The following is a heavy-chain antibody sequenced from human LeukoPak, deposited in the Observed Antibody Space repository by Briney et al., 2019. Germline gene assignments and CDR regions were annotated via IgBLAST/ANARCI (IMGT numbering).Heavy chain of an antibody. J-gene: IGHJ6*02. CDR1: RFTFSDYY. CDR2: ISSSGSTI. D-gene: IGHD4-23*01. Sequence: GGSLRLSRAASRFTFSDYYMSWIRHAPGKGLEWVSYISSSGSTIYYADSVKGRFTIPRDNAKNSLYLQMNSLRAEDTAVYYCARDRATVVTRTMDVWGQGTTVTVSS. CDR3: ARDRATVVTRTMDV. V-gene: IGHV3-11*01.